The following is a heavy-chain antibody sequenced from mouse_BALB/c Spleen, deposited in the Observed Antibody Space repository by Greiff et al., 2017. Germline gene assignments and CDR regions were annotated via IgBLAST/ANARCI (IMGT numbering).Heavy chain of an antibody. Sequence: QVHVKQSGAELVRPGVSVKISCKGSGYTFTDYAMHWVKQSHAKSLEWIGVISTYYGDASYNQKFKGKATMTVDKSSSTAYMELARLTSEDSAIYYCARFGYDGLDYWGQGTTLTVSS. V-gene: IGHV1S137*01. J-gene: IGHJ2*01. CDR3: ARFGYDGLDY. CDR1: GYTFTDYA. CDR2: ISTYYGDA. D-gene: IGHD2-2*01.